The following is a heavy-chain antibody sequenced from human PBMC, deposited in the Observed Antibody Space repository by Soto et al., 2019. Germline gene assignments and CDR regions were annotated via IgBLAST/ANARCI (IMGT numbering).Heavy chain of an antibody. J-gene: IGHJ4*02. CDR1: GFIFSGYS. Sequence: GGSLGLSCAASGFIFSGYSMTWVRQAPGKGLEWVSSISSSSSYIYYADSVKGRFTISRDNAKNSLYLQMNSLRAEDTAVYYRARYDYSNLDYWGQGTLVTVSS. CDR2: ISSSSSYI. D-gene: IGHD4-4*01. CDR3: ARYDYSNLDY. V-gene: IGHV3-21*01.